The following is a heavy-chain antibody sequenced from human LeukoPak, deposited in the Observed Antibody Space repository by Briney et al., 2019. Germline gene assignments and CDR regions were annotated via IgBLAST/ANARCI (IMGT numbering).Heavy chain of an antibody. V-gene: IGHV3-7*01. CDR3: ARQSSGRYSGPFDY. CDR1: GLTFSSYW. Sequence: PGGSLRLSCAASGLTFSSYWMSWVRQAPGRGLEWVASIKQDGSEKYYVDSVKGRFTISRDNAKNSLYLQMNSLRAEDTAVYYCARQSSGRYSGPFDYWGLGTLVTVSS. J-gene: IGHJ4*02. CDR2: IKQDGSEK. D-gene: IGHD1-26*01.